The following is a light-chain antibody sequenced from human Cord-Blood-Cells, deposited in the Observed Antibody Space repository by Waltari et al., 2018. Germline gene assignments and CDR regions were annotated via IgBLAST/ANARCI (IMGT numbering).Light chain of an antibody. V-gene: IGKV3-15*01. CDR3: QQYNNWPLT. CDR1: QSVSSN. CDR2: GAS. J-gene: IGKJ4*01. Sequence: EIVMTQSPATPSVSPGERATRSCRASQSVSSNLAWYQQKPGQAPRLLIYGASTRATGIPARFSGSGYGTEFTLTISSLQSEDFAVYYCQQYNNWPLTFGGGTKVEIK.